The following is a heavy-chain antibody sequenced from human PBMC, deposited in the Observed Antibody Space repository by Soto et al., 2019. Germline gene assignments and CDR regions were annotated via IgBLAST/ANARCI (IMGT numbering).Heavy chain of an antibody. CDR1: GYTFTSYA. D-gene: IGHD2-2*01. CDR2: INAGNGNT. Sequence: GASVEVSCEASGYTFTSYAMHWVRQAPGQRLEWMGWINAGNGNTKYSQKFQGRVTITRDTSASTAYMELSSLRSEDTAVYYCERLAGYCSTNGCHGDYAMDVWGQGTTVTVSS. V-gene: IGHV1-3*01. J-gene: IGHJ6*02. CDR3: ERLAGYCSTNGCHGDYAMDV.